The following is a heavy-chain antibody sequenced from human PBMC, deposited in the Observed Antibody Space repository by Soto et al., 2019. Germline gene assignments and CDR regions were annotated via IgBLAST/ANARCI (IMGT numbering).Heavy chain of an antibody. CDR2: IIPVFGTA. V-gene: IGHV1-69*06. CDR1: GGTLSSAFSSYA. J-gene: IGHJ4*02. D-gene: IGHD3-22*01. CDR3: ASYYDNSGGWIYFDY. Sequence: QVHLVQSGAEVKKPGSSVKVSCKASGGTLSSAFSSYAFSWVRQAPGQGLEWMGGIIPVFGTANYAQKFRGRVTITADRSTTTAYMELSNLRSDDTAVYYCASYYDNSGGWIYFDYWGQGTLVTVSS.